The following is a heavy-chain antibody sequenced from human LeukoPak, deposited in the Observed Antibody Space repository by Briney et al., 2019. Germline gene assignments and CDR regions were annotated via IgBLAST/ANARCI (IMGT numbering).Heavy chain of an antibody. J-gene: IGHJ4*02. CDR3: ARIGAFTDIDY. CDR2: INPDTDGT. Sequence: GASVKVSCKASGYIFSDYYMHWVRQAPGQGLEWMGWINPDTDGTKYAQNFQDRVTLTRDTSTSTAFMEVTSLTSDDTAVYYCARIGAFTDIDYWGQGTLVTVSS. V-gene: IGHV1-2*02. D-gene: IGHD3-9*01. CDR1: GYIFSDYY.